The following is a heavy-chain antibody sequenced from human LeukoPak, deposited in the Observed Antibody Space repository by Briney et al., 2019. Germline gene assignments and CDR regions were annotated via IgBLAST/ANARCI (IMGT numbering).Heavy chain of an antibody. CDR2: ISFDGSNK. D-gene: IGHD6-13*01. CDR1: GFTFNNCG. V-gene: IGHV3-30*18. Sequence: GGSLRLFCAAWGFTFNNCGIQWVRQAPGKGLEWVAVISFDGSNKYYADSVKGRFTISRDNSKNTVYLQMNSLRAEDTAVYYCANDRIGNSWSLGDWGQGTLVTVSS. CDR3: ANDRIGNSWSLGD. J-gene: IGHJ4*02.